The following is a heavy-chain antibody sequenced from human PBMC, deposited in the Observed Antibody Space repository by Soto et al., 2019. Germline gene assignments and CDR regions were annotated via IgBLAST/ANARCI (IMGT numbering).Heavy chain of an antibody. Sequence: ETLSLTCTVSVGSFSSGSYYWSWILQPPGKGLEWIGYIYYSGSTNYNPSLKSRVTISVDTSKNQFSLKLSSVTAADTAVYYCAREGAFLTSGWFDPWGQGTLVTVSS. D-gene: IGHD1-26*01. CDR1: VGSFSSGSYY. J-gene: IGHJ5*02. CDR3: AREGAFLTSGWFDP. CDR2: IYYSGST. V-gene: IGHV4-61*01.